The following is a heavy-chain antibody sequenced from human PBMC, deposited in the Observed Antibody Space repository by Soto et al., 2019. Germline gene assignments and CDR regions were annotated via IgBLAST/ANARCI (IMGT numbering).Heavy chain of an antibody. CDR1: GFTFSSYA. V-gene: IGHV3-30-3*01. CDR2: ISYDGSNK. J-gene: IGHJ3*02. D-gene: IGHD3-22*01. Sequence: GGSLRLSCAASGFTFSSYAMHWVRQAPGKGLEWVAVISYDGSNKYYADSVKGRFTISRDNSKNTLYLQMNSLRAEDTAVYYCARDSHMIVVVIRWLVAFDIWGQGTMVTVSS. CDR3: ARDSHMIVVVIRWLVAFDI.